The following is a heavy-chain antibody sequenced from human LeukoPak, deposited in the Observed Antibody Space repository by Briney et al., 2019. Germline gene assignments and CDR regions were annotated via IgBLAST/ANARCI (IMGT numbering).Heavy chain of an antibody. CDR3: AREGSSSSGDNFDY. V-gene: IGHV1-69*05. CDR1: GYTFTGYY. D-gene: IGHD6-6*01. Sequence: GASVKVSCXASGYTFTGYYMHWVRQAPGQGLEWMGRIIPIFGTANYAQKFQGRVTITTDESTSTAYMELSSLRSEDTAVYYCAREGSSSSGDNFDYWGQGTLVTVSS. J-gene: IGHJ4*02. CDR2: IIPIFGTA.